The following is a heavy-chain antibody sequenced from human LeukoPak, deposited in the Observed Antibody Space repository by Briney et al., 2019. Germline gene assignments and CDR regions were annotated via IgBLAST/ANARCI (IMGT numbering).Heavy chain of an antibody. V-gene: IGHV1-2*02. CDR3: ARENDYRFPTAY. J-gene: IGHJ4*02. D-gene: IGHD4-11*01. Sequence: ASVKVSCKASGYTFTGYYMHWVRQAPGQGLEWMGWINPNSGGTNYAQKFQDRVTMTRDTSISTAYMELSRLRSDDTAVYYCARENDYRFPTAYWGQGTLVTVSS. CDR2: INPNSGGT. CDR1: GYTFTGYY.